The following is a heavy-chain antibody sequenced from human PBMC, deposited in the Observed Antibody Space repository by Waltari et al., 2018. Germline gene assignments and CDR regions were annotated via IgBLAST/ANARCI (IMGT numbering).Heavy chain of an antibody. V-gene: IGHV4-59*01. CDR2: IYYSGST. Sequence: QVQLQESGPGLVKPSETLSLTCTVSGGSISSYYWSWIRQPPGKGLEWIGYIYYSGSTNYNPSRKSRVTISVDTSKNQFSRKLSSVTAADTAVYYCARVGYCSSTSCSPEDIWFDPWGQGTLVTVSS. D-gene: IGHD2-2*01. CDR1: GGSISSYY. J-gene: IGHJ5*02. CDR3: ARVGYCSSTSCSPEDIWFDP.